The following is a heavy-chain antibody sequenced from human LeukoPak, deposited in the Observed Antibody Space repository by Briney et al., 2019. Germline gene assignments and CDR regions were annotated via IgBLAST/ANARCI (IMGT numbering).Heavy chain of an antibody. V-gene: IGHV1-18*04. CDR3: ARSRRYSSSWYYFDY. CDR1: GYTFTSYG. D-gene: IGHD6-13*01. CDR2: ISAYNGNT. Sequence: ASVKVSRKASGYTFTSYGISWVRQAPGQGLEWMGWISAYNGNTNYAQKLQDRVTMTTDTSTSTAYMELRSLRSDDTAVYYCARSRRYSSSWYYFDYWGQGTLVTVSS. J-gene: IGHJ4*02.